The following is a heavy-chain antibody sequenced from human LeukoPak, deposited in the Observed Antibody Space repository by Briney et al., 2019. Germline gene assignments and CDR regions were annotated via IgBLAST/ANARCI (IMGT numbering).Heavy chain of an antibody. V-gene: IGHV4-34*01. CDR2: INARGDT. J-gene: IGHJ5*02. Sequence: PSETLSLTRAVYGWSFNDFYWNWIRQPPGKGLEWIGEINARGDTNYNPSLKSRVTISVDTSKNQFSLSLSSMSASDTAVYYCARGQVPAARGHNWFDPWGQGTLVTVSS. CDR1: GWSFNDFY. D-gene: IGHD2-2*01. CDR3: ARGQVPAARGHNWFDP.